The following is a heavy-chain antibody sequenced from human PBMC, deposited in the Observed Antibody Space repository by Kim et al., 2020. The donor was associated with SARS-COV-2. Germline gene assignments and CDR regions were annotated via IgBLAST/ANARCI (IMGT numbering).Heavy chain of an antibody. J-gene: IGHJ6*02. CDR2: ISSSSSYI. Sequence: GGSLRLSCAASGFTFSSYSMNWVRQAPGKGLEWVSSISSSSSYINYADSVKGRFTISRDNAKNSLYLQMNSLRAEDTAVYYCARDRQTTVTISYSFYGFAVWGQGTTVTVSS. CDR1: GFTFSSYS. V-gene: IGHV3-21*01. D-gene: IGHD4-17*01. CDR3: ARDRQTTVTISYSFYGFAV.